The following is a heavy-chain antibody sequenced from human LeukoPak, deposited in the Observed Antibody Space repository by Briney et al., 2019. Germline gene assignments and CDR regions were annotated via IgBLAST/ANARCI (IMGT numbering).Heavy chain of an antibody. J-gene: IGHJ3*02. CDR1: GYTFTNCG. D-gene: IGHD6-13*01. Sequence: VASVKVSCKTSGYTFTNCGISWVRQAPGLGLEWMGWISAYNGNTNYAQKVQGRVTMTTDTSTSTAYMELRSLRFDDTAVYYCARDQSVRLLQTSSTYFKHVFAIWGQGSMVTVSS. CDR3: ARDQSVRLLQTSSTYFKHVFAI. CDR2: ISAYNGNT. V-gene: IGHV1-18*01.